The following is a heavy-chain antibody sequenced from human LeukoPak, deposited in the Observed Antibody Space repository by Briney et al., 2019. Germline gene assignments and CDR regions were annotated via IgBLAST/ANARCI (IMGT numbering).Heavy chain of an antibody. J-gene: IGHJ6*03. D-gene: IGHD3-10*01. V-gene: IGHV4-4*02. CDR3: ARAWSSGSYYTIKYYYYYMDV. Sequence: SETLSLTCAVSGGSISSSNWWSWVRQPPGKGLEWIGEIYHSGSTNYNPSLKSRVTISVDKSKNQFSLKLSSVTAADTAVYYCARAWSSGSYYTIKYYYYYMDVWGKGTTVTVSS. CDR1: GGSISSSNW. CDR2: IYHSGST.